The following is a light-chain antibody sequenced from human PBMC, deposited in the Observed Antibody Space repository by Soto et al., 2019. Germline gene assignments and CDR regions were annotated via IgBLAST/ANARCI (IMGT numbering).Light chain of an antibody. J-gene: IGKJ5*01. CDR2: AAS. CDR1: QNFSSY. V-gene: IGKV1-39*01. Sequence: DIQITQPPSSLSSSVGDRVTIPSRASQNFSSYLNWYQQKPGKAPKLLIYAASSLQSGVPSRFSGSGSGTDFTLTISSLQPEDFATYYCQQSYSIPYSFGQGTLLEI. CDR3: QQSYSIPYS.